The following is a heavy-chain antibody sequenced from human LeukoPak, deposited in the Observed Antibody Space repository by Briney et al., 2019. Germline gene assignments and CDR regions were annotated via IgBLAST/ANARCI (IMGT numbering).Heavy chain of an antibody. Sequence: SETLSLTCTVSGGSISSYYWSWIRQPAGKGLEWIGHIYTGGSTNYNPSLKSRVTMSVDTSKNQFSLKLSSVTAADTAVYYCARHWSHSVAQFGRNSWFDPWGQGTLVTVSS. CDR2: IYTGGST. CDR3: ARHWSHSVAQFGRNSWFDP. D-gene: IGHD3-3*01. V-gene: IGHV4-4*07. CDR1: GGSISSYY. J-gene: IGHJ5*02.